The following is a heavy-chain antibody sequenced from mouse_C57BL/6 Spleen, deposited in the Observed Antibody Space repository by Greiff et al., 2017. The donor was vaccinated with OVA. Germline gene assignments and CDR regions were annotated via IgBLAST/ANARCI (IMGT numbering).Heavy chain of an antibody. D-gene: IGHD1-1*01. J-gene: IGHJ1*03. CDR3: ARGSSCRYFDV. CDR1: GYAFSSSW. CDR2: IYPGDGDT. V-gene: IGHV1-82*01. Sequence: QVQLKQSGPELVKPGASVKISCKASGYAFSSSWMNWVKQRPGKGLEWIGRIYPGDGDTNYNGKFKGKATLTADKSSSTAYMQLSSLTSEDSAVYFCARGSSCRYFDVWGTGTTVTVSS.